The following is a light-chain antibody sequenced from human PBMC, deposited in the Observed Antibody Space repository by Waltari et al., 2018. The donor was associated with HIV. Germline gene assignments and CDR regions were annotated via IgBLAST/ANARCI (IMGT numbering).Light chain of an antibody. Sequence: QSALTQPASVSGSPGQSITISSTGTSSDVGGYNYFSWYQQHPGKAPKLMIYKVSKRPSGVSHRFSGSKSGNTASLTISGLQAEDEADYYCRSFTSSSLYVFGTGTKVTVL. CDR1: SSDVGGYNY. CDR3: RSFTSSSLYV. J-gene: IGLJ1*01. CDR2: KVS. V-gene: IGLV2-14*01.